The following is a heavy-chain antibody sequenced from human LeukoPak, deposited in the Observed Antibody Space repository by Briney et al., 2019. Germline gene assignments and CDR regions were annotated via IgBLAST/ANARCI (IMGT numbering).Heavy chain of an antibody. CDR3: ALGLVTDY. D-gene: IGHD3-9*01. CDR2: IYSGGST. Sequence: AGSLRLSCAASGCTVSSNFMSWVRQAPGKGLEWVSVIYSGGSTYYADSVKGRFTISRDNSKNTLYLQMNSLRVEDTAVYYCALGLVTDYWGQGTLVTDSS. J-gene: IGHJ4*02. V-gene: IGHV3-66*01. CDR1: GCTVSSNF.